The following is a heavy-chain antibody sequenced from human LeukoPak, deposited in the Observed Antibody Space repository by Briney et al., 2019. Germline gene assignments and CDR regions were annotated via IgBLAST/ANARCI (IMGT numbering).Heavy chain of an antibody. CDR1: GGSISSYY. Sequence: SETLSLTCTVSGGSISSYYWSWIRQPPGKGLEWIGFMYYSGSTNYNPSLKSRVTISLDTSNNQFSLKLTSVTAADTAVYYCARAHSSSWYMDYWGQGTLVTVSS. CDR3: ARAHSSSWYMDY. J-gene: IGHJ4*02. CDR2: MYYSGST. D-gene: IGHD6-13*01. V-gene: IGHV4-59*01.